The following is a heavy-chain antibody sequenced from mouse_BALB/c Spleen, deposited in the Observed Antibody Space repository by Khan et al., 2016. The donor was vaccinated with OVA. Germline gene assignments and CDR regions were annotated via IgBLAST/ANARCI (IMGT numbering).Heavy chain of an antibody. CDR2: INPSNGYT. CDR3: VRDGAYHRNDGWFAY. CDR1: GYTFTSYT. V-gene: IGHV1-4*01. D-gene: IGHD2-14*01. Sequence: QVQLQQSGAELARPGASVKMSCKASGYTFTSYTIHWIKKRPGQGLEWIGYINPSNGYTNYNQKFKEKATLTTDKSSTTAYLQLSSLTSDHSADYNGVRDGAYHRNDGWFAYWGQGTLVTVSA. J-gene: IGHJ3*01.